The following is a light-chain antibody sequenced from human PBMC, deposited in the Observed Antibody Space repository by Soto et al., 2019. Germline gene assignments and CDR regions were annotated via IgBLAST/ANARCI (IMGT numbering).Light chain of an antibody. CDR2: EVS. CDR3: NSYAGGDWV. V-gene: IGLV2-8*01. CDR1: SSDVGRYNY. Sequence: QSALTQPPSASGSLGQSVTIPCTGTSSDVGRYNYVSWYQQHPGKVPKLLIYEVSNRPSGVPDRFSGSKSGNTASLTVSGLQAEDEADYYCNSYAGGDWVFGVGTKLTVL. J-gene: IGLJ3*02.